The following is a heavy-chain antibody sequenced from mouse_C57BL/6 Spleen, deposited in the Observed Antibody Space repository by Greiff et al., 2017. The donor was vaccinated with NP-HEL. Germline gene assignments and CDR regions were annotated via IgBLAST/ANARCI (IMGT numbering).Heavy chain of an antibody. V-gene: IGHV1-80*01. CDR2: IYPGDGDT. CDR3: ARGGGYPYWYFDV. D-gene: IGHD2-2*01. J-gene: IGHJ1*03. CDR1: GYAFSSYW. Sequence: QVQLQQSGAELVKPGASVKISCKASGYAFSSYWMNWVKQRPGKGLEWIGQIYPGDGDTNYNGKFKGKATLTADKSSSTAYMQLSSLTSEDSAVDFCARGGGYPYWYFDVWGTGTTVTVSS.